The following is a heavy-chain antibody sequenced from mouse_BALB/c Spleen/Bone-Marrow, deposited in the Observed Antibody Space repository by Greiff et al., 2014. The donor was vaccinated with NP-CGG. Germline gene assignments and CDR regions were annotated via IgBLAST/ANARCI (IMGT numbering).Heavy chain of an antibody. J-gene: IGHJ3*01. CDR3: AFYYYGSSLFAY. Sequence: EVQGVESGAELVKPGASVKLSCTASGFNIKDTYMHWVKQRPEQGLEWIGRIDPANGNTKYDPKFQGKATITADTSSNTAYLRLSSLTSEDTAVYYCAFYYYGSSLFAYRGQGTLVTVSA. D-gene: IGHD1-1*01. CDR2: IDPANGNT. V-gene: IGHV14-3*02. CDR1: GFNIKDTY.